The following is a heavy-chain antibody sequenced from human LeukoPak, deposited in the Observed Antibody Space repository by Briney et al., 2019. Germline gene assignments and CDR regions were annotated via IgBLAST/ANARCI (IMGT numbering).Heavy chain of an antibody. V-gene: IGHV3-21*04. CDR3: ARAGYYLSPYFFDY. Sequence: PGGSLRLSCAASGFTFSSYSMNWVRQAPGKGLEWVSSISSSSSYIYYADSVKGRFTISRDNSKNTLYLQMNSLRAEDTAVYYCARAGYYLSPYFFDYWGQGTLVTVSS. CDR2: ISSSSSYI. J-gene: IGHJ4*02. CDR1: GFTFSSYS. D-gene: IGHD3-3*01.